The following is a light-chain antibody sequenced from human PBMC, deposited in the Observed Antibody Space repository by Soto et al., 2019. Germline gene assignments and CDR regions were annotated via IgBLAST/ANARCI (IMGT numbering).Light chain of an antibody. CDR3: SSYTFSSTLVV. CDR2: DVS. V-gene: IGLV2-14*01. Sequence: QSALTQPASVSGSPGQSITISCTGTSSDVGDYNYVSWYQQHPGKAPKLMIYDVSSRPSGVSNCFSGSKSGNTASLTISGLQAEDEADYYCSSYTFSSTLVVFGGGTQLTVL. CDR1: SSDVGDYNY. J-gene: IGLJ2*01.